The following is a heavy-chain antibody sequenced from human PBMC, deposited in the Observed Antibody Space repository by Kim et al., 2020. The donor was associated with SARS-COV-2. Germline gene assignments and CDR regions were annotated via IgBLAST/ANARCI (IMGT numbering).Heavy chain of an antibody. J-gene: IGHJ5*02. CDR2: IKQDGSEK. CDR3: ARDEYSSGWYNNQDNWFDP. CDR1: GFTFSSYW. Sequence: GGSLRLSCAASGFTFSSYWMSWVRQAPGKGLEWVATIKQDGSEKYYVDSVKGRFTISRDNAKNSLYLQMNSLRAEDTAVYYCARDEYSSGWYNNQDNWFDPGGQGTLVTVSS. V-gene: IGHV3-7*01. D-gene: IGHD6-19*01.